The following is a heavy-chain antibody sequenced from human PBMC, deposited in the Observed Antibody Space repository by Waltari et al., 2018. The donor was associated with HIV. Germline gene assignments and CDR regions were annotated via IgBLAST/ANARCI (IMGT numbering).Heavy chain of an antibody. CDR2: IKGDGTTR. J-gene: IGHJ4*02. D-gene: IGHD2-21*01. V-gene: IGHV3-11*01. CDR1: GFMFSDYY. CDR3: ARDQRHSSPDYGGPDY. Sequence: QVHLEESGGGSVKPGGSLRLSCVMSGFMFSDYYMYWIRRVPGKGPEWVAFIKGDGTTRYHAVSVQGRIAISRDNARNVVDLEMNSLRDEDTGIYYCARDQRHSSPDYGGPDYWGQGTLVTVSS.